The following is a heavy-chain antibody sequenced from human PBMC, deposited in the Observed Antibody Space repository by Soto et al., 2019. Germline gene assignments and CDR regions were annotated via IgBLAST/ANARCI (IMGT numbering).Heavy chain of an antibody. Sequence: PGGSLRLCCAASGFTFSRYAMSWFRQAPGKGLEWVSVISGSGGSTYYADSVKGRFTISRDNSKNTLYLQMNSLRAEGTAVYYCAKCSPRYSSGLKAYYFDYWGQGTLVTVSS. J-gene: IGHJ4*02. CDR2: ISGSGGST. V-gene: IGHV3-23*01. CDR1: GFTFSRYA. CDR3: AKCSPRYSSGLKAYYFDY. D-gene: IGHD6-19*01.